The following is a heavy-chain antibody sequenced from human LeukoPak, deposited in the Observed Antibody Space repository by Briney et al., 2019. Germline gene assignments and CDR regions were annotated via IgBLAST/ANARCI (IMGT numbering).Heavy chain of an antibody. D-gene: IGHD1-26*01. CDR1: GGSISSGGYY. J-gene: IGHJ4*02. CDR3: ARGRLGDNFDY. CDR2: IYYSGST. Sequence: SETLSLTCTVSGGSISSGGYYWSWIRQHPGKGLEWIGYIYYSGSTYYNPSLKSRVTISVDMSKNQFSLKLSSVTAADTAVYYCARGRLGDNFDYWGQGTLVTVSS. V-gene: IGHV4-31*03.